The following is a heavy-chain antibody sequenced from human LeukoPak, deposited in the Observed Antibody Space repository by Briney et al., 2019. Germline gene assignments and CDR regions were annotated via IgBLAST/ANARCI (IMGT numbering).Heavy chain of an antibody. CDR1: GFTFSSYA. D-gene: IGHD3-9*01. V-gene: IGHV3-21*01. CDR2: ISSSSYI. CDR3: ARAHYDILTGYAYAFDI. J-gene: IGHJ3*02. Sequence: GGSLRLSCAASGFTFSSYAISWVRQAPGKGLEWVSSISSSSYIYYADSVKGRFTISRDNAKNSLYLQMNSLRAEDTAVYYCARAHYDILTGYAYAFDIWGQGTMVTVSS.